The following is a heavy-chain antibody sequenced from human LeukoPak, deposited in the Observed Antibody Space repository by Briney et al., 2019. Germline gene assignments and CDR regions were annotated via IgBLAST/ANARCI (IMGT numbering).Heavy chain of an antibody. CDR2: IRYDGSNK. D-gene: IGHD3-3*01. Sequence: GGSLRLSCAASGFTFSSYGMHWVRQAPGKGLEWVAFIRYDGSNKYYADSVKGRFTISRDNSKNTLYLQMNSLRAEDTAVYYCARDRPIFGFPDYFDYWGQGTLVTVSS. J-gene: IGHJ4*02. CDR1: GFTFSSYG. V-gene: IGHV3-30*02. CDR3: ARDRPIFGFPDYFDY.